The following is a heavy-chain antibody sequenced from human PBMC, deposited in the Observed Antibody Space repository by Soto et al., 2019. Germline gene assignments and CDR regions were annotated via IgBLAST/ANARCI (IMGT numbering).Heavy chain of an antibody. J-gene: IGHJ5*02. CDR3: AHRATMTIFGLIIDNGIWFDP. CDR1: GFSLSTSGAA. Sequence: SGPTLVNPTQTLTLTCTFSGFSLSTSGAAVGWVRQPPGRPLEWLALIYWDGDKRYNASLGNRLTITKDTSMNQVVLTLTNVDPADTATYYCAHRATMTIFGLIIDNGIWFDPWGQGTRVTVSS. CDR2: IYWDGDK. V-gene: IGHV2-5*02. D-gene: IGHD3-3*01.